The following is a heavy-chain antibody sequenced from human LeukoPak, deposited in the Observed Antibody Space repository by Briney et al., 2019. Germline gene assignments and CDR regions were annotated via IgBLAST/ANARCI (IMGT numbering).Heavy chain of an antibody. D-gene: IGHD2-2*01. J-gene: IGHJ4*02. Sequence: ASVKVSCKASGYTFTSYDISWVRQAPGQGLEWMGWISAYNGNTNYAQKLQGRVTMTTDTSTSTAYMELRSLRSDDTAVYYCARDPHIVVVPAAIPGGFDYWGQGTLVTVSS. CDR2: ISAYNGNT. CDR1: GYTFTSYD. V-gene: IGHV1-18*01. CDR3: ARDPHIVVVPAAIPGGFDY.